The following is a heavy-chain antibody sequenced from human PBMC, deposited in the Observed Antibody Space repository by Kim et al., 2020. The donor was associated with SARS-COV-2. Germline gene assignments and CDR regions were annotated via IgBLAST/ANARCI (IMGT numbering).Heavy chain of an antibody. CDR3: ARVPYCGGDCKSTRAVGMDV. J-gene: IGHJ6*02. D-gene: IGHD2-21*02. Sequence: SETLSLTCTVSGGSISSYYWSWIRQPPGKGLEWIGYIYYSGSTNYNPSLKSRVTISVDTSKNQFSLKLSSVTAADTAVYYCARVPYCGGDCKSTRAVGMDVWGQGTTVTVSS. V-gene: IGHV4-59*01. CDR2: IYYSGST. CDR1: GGSISSYY.